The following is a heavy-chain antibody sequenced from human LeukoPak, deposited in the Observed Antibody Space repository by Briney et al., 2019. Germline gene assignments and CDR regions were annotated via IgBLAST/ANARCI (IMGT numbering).Heavy chain of an antibody. V-gene: IGHV3-21*01. CDR3: ARDSGYACFDI. CDR2: ISSSSSYI. CDR1: GFTFSSYS. J-gene: IGHJ3*02. Sequence: GGSLRLSCAASGFTFSSYSMNWVRQAPGKGLEWVSFISSSSSYIYYADSVKGRYTISRDNAKNSLYLQMNSLRAEDTAVYYSARDSGYACFDIWGQGTMVTVSS. D-gene: IGHD5-12*01.